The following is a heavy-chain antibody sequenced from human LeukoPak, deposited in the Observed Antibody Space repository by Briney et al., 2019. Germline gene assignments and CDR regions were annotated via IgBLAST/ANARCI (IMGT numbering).Heavy chain of an antibody. CDR1: GLTFSSYE. V-gene: IGHV3-48*03. J-gene: IGHJ4*02. D-gene: IGHD6-19*01. CDR3: ARDTPGIAVAGDFDY. CDR2: ISSSGSTI. Sequence: GGSLRLSCAASGLTFSSYEMNWVRQAPGKGLEWVSYISSSGSTIYYADSVKGRFTISRDNAKNSLYLQMNSLRAEDTAVYYCARDTPGIAVAGDFDYWGQGTLVTVSS.